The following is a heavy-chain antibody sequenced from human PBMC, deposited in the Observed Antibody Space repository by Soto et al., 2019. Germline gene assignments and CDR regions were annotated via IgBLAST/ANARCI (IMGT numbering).Heavy chain of an antibody. Sequence: QVQLVQSGAEVKKPGASVKVSCKASGYTFTSYGISWVRQAPGQGLEWMGWISAYNGNTNYAQKLQGRVTMTTDTSTSTAYMELRSLRSDDTAVYYCARDDCSGGICYRVGWFDPWGQGTLVTVSS. J-gene: IGHJ5*02. CDR3: ARDDCSGGICYRVGWFDP. CDR2: ISAYNGNT. V-gene: IGHV1-18*01. CDR1: GYTFTSYG. D-gene: IGHD2-15*01.